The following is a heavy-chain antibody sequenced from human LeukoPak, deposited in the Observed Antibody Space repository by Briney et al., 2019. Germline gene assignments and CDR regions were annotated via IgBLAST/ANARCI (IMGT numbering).Heavy chain of an antibody. CDR1: GGTFSSYT. V-gene: IGHV1-69*02. D-gene: IGHD3-10*01. Sequence: ASVKVSCKASGGTFSSYTTSWVRQAPGQGLEWMGRIIPILGIANYAQKFQGRVTITADKSTSTAYMELSSLRSEDTAVYYCARGVGTEYYYYGMDVWGQGTTVTVSS. CDR3: ARGVGTEYYYYGMDV. CDR2: IIPILGIA. J-gene: IGHJ6*02.